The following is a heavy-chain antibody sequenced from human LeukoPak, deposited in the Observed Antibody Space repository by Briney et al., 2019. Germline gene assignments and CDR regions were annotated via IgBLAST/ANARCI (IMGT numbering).Heavy chain of an antibody. CDR2: IYYSGST. CDR1: GGSISSYY. J-gene: IGHJ2*01. D-gene: IGHD4-23*01. Sequence: PSETLSLTCTVSGGSISSYYWSGIRQPPGKGLEWSGYIYYSGSTNYNPSLKSRVTISVDTSKNQFSLKLSSVTAADTAVYYCAREVVTVRYFDLWGRGTLVTVSS. V-gene: IGHV4-59*01. CDR3: AREVVTVRYFDL.